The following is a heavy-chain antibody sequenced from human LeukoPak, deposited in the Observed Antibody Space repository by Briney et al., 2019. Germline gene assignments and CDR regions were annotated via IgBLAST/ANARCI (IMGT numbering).Heavy chain of an antibody. Sequence: PSETLSLTCTVSGGSISSGSYYWSWIRQPPGEGLEWIGYIYHSGRTYYNPSLKSRVTISVDRSKNQFSLKLSSVTAADTAVYYCARDEWWTSGFDYWGQGTLVTVSS. CDR1: GGSISSGSYY. CDR2: IYHSGRT. CDR3: ARDEWWTSGFDY. V-gene: IGHV4-30-2*01. D-gene: IGHD2-15*01. J-gene: IGHJ4*02.